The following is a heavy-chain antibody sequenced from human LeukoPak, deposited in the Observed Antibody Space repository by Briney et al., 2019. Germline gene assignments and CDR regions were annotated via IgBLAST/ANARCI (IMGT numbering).Heavy chain of an antibody. Sequence: GGSLRLSCAASGFSFSSYSMSWVRQAPGKGLEWVSSISSNGGTTYYADSVQGRFTISRDNSRNTVFLQMNSLRAEDTAVYYCVKDRPTWPIDYWGQGTLVTVSS. CDR2: ISSNGGTT. CDR1: GFSFSSYS. J-gene: IGHJ4*02. CDR3: VKDRPTWPIDY. D-gene: IGHD5-12*01. V-gene: IGHV3-23*01.